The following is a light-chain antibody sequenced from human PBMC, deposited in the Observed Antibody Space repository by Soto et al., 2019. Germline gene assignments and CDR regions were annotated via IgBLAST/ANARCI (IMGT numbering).Light chain of an antibody. V-gene: IGKV1-5*01. CDR3: QQYNSYSPLT. CDR2: DAF. Sequence: IQMAQFPSSLSASLGGRVTNPCPRSQSISSWLAWYQQKPGKAPKLLIFDAFSLESGVPSRFSGSRSGTEFTLTISSLQPDDYATYYCQQYNSYSPLTFGGGTKVDIK. CDR1: QSISSW. J-gene: IGKJ4*01.